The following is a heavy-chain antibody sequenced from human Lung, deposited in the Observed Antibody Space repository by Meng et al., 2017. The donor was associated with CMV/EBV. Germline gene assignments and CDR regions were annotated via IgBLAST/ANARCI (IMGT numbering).Heavy chain of an antibody. Sequence: LSLACTVSAGSLSGSYWSWFRQPPGKGLEWIGEINHSGSTNSNPSLKSRVAISVDTSKSQFSLKLSSVTAADTAVYYCARGRSIMLWGQGTLVTVSS. CDR1: AGSLSGSY. CDR2: INHSGST. J-gene: IGHJ4*02. D-gene: IGHD3-16*01. V-gene: IGHV4-34*01. CDR3: ARGRSIML.